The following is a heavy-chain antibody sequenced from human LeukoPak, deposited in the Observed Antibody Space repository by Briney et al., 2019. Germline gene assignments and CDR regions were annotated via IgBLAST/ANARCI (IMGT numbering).Heavy chain of an antibody. CDR2: IYYDGSKK. D-gene: IGHD3-10*01. CDR1: GSTFSNYG. CDR3: ATWRGSGSYGGYFDY. J-gene: IGHJ4*02. Sequence: PGGSLRLSCAASGSTFSNYGMHWVRQAPGKGLEWVAIIYYDGSKKNYADSVRGRFTISRDNSKNTLYLQMNSLRVEDTAVYYCATWRGSGSYGGYFDYWGQGTPVTVSS. V-gene: IGHV3-33*08.